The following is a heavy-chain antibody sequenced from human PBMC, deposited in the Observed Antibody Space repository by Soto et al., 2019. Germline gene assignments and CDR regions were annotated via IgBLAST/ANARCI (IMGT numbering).Heavy chain of an antibody. CDR2: ISGSGGST. J-gene: IGHJ3*02. CDR1: GFTFSSYA. Sequence: GGSLRLSCAASGFTFSSYAMSWVRQAPGKGLEWVSAISGSGGSTYYTDSVKGRFTISRDNSKNTLYLQMNSLRAEDTAVYYCAKEGTWIQLWEDDAFDIWGQGTMVTVSS. CDR3: AKEGTWIQLWEDDAFDI. D-gene: IGHD5-18*01. V-gene: IGHV3-23*01.